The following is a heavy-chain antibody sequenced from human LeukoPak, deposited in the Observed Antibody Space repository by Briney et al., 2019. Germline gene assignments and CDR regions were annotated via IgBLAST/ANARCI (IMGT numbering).Heavy chain of an antibody. CDR3: ARGTYHPTPGTSSAETSLET. Sequence: GGSLRLSCGASVFTFRIYAIRCVCQAPGKGLEWVSVISGGGSSTYYAASVKGRFTISRDNSENTLYLQMNSLRAEDTDVYYCARGTYHPTPGTSSAETSLETWGQGTLFTVSS. D-gene: IGHD3-3*01. J-gene: IGHJ5*02. CDR2: ISGGGSST. V-gene: IGHV3-23*01. CDR1: VFTFRIYA.